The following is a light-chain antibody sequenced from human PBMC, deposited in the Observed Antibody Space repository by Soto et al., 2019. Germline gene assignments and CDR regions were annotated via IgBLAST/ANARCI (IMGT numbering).Light chain of an antibody. J-gene: IGKJ3*01. CDR2: GAS. CDR1: QSVSSSY. Sequence: EIVLTQSPGTLSLSPGERATLSCRASQSVSSSYLAWYQQKPGQAPRLLLYGASGRSTGIPDRFSGSGSGTDFPLTISRLEHEDFAVYYCQQYGSSPLFTFGPGNKVDIK. V-gene: IGKV3-20*01. CDR3: QQYGSSPLFT.